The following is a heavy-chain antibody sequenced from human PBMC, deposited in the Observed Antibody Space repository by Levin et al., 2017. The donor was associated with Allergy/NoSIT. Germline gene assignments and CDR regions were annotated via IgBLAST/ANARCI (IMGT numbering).Heavy chain of an antibody. CDR1: GFTFSSHA. D-gene: IGHD1-20*01. V-gene: IGHV3-30-3*01. CDR3: ARDIIGTDHYGMDV. J-gene: IGHJ6*02. CDR2: ISYNGNNE. Sequence: GESLKISCAASGFTFSSHAMHWVRQAPGKGLEWVAVISYNGNNEYYAGSLKGRFTISRDNSKNTLYLQMNSLRVEDTAVYYCARDIIGTDHYGMDVWGQGTTVTVS.